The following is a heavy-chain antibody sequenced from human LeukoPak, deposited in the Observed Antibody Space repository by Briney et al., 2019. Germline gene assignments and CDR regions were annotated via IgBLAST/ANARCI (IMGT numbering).Heavy chain of an antibody. V-gene: IGHV3-64*01. CDR2: INSNGDDT. CDR3: ARDPGRSPDY. CDR1: GFTSSHYF. Sequence: GGSLRLSCAAPGFTSSHYFMTWFRQAPGGGLEYVSAINSNGDDTYYVNSVKGRFTISRDNSKNTLYLQMGSLRVEDKAVYYCARDPGRSPDYWGQGTLVTVS. J-gene: IGHJ4*02. D-gene: IGHD1-26*01.